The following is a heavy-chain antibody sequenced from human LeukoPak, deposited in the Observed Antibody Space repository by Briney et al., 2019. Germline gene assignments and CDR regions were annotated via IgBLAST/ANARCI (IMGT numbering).Heavy chain of an antibody. J-gene: IGHJ4*02. CDR1: GGSISSGGYY. D-gene: IGHD6-19*01. Sequence: SETLSLTCTVSGGSISSGGYYWSWIRQPAGKGLEWIGRIYTSGSTNYNPSLKSRVTMSVDTSKNQFSLKLSSVTAADTAVYYCAREGLGPNPSLNKWGQGTLVTVSS. V-gene: IGHV4-61*02. CDR2: IYTSGST. CDR3: AREGLGPNPSLNK.